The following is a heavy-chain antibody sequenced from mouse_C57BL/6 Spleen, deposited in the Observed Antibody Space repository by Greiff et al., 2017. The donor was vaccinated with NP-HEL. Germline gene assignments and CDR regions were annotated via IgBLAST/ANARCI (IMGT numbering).Heavy chain of an antibody. CDR2: IDPSDSYT. CDR3: ASQGIIYYDYGEGAMDY. V-gene: IGHV1-59*01. CDR1: GYTFTSYW. D-gene: IGHD2-4*01. Sequence: QVQLQQPGAELVRPGTSVKLSCKASGYTFTSYWMHWVKQRPGQGLEWIGVIDPSDSYTNYNQKFKGKATLTVDTSSSTAYMQLSSLTSEDSAVYYCASQGIIYYDYGEGAMDYWGQGTSVTVSS. J-gene: IGHJ4*01.